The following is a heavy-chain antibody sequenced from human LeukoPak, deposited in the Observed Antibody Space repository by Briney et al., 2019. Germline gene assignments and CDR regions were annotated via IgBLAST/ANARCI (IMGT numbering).Heavy chain of an antibody. V-gene: IGHV3-30*02. CDR1: GFTFSSYS. Sequence: GGSLRLSCAASGFTFSSYSMNWVRQAPGKGLERVAFIRYDGSNKYYADSVKGRFTISRDNSKNTLYLQMNSLRAEDTAVYYCAKDANKYVWGSYRFPYYFDYWGQGTLVTVSS. CDR2: IRYDGSNK. CDR3: AKDANKYVWGSYRFPYYFDY. D-gene: IGHD3-16*02. J-gene: IGHJ4*02.